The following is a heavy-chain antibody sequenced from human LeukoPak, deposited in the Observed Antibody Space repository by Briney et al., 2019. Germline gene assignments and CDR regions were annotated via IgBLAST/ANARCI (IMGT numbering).Heavy chain of an antibody. J-gene: IGHJ3*02. D-gene: IGHD3-22*01. CDR2: ISGSGGSI. Sequence: PGGSLRLSCAASGFTFSSYAMSWVRQAPGKGLEWVSAISGSGGSIYYADSVKGRFTISRDNSKNTLYLQMNSLRAEDTAVYYCAKVEPTMIVVKGAFDIWGQGTMVTVSS. V-gene: IGHV3-23*01. CDR3: AKVEPTMIVVKGAFDI. CDR1: GFTFSSYA.